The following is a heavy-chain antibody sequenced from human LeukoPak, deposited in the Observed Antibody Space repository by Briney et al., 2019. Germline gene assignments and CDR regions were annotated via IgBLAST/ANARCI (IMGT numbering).Heavy chain of an antibody. Sequence: GGSLRLSCAASGFTFSNAWMSWVRQAPGKGLEWVGRIKSRTDGGTTDYAAPVKGRFTISRDDSKNTLYLQMNSLKTEDTAVYYCTTVQSRNWNYFELYYYYGMDVWGQGTTVTVSS. J-gene: IGHJ6*02. V-gene: IGHV3-15*01. D-gene: IGHD1-7*01. CDR3: TTVQSRNWNYFELYYYYGMDV. CDR2: IKSRTDGGTT. CDR1: GFTFSNAW.